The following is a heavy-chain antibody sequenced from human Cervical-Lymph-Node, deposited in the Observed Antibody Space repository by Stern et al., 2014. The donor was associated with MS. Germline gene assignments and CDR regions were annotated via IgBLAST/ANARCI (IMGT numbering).Heavy chain of an antibody. CDR1: GFSLTARGVG. J-gene: IGHJ5*01. CDR2: VYWDDDK. D-gene: IGHD3-22*01. Sequence: ESGPALVKLTQTLTLTCSLPGFSLTARGVGVGWIRQPPGMGREGLGLVYWDDDKRYSPSLRCRLSITTDASKNQVVLTLANVDPVDTATYYCAHTYNYYDSSGSFDSWGQGTLVTVSS. CDR3: AHTYNYYDSSGSFDS. V-gene: IGHV2-5*02.